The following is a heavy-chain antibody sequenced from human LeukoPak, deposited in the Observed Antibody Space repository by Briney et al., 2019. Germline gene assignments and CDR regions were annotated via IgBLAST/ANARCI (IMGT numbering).Heavy chain of an antibody. J-gene: IGHJ5*02. Sequence: SETLSLTCAVSGGSMSSSNWWSWVRPPPGKGLEWIGEIYHSGSTYYNPSLKSRVTISVDTSKNQFSLKLSSVTAADTAVYYCARDGSIVLLWFGERNNWFDPWGQGTLVTVSS. D-gene: IGHD3-10*01. V-gene: IGHV4-4*02. CDR2: IYHSGST. CDR3: ARDGSIVLLWFGERNNWFDP. CDR1: GGSMSSSNW.